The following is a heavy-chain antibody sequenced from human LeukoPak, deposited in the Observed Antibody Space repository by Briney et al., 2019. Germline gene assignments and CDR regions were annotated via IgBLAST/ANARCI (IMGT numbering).Heavy chain of an antibody. J-gene: IGHJ6*02. V-gene: IGHV3-30*18. D-gene: IGHD2-15*01. CDR1: GFTFSNYG. Sequence: GRSLRFSCAASGFTFSNYGMHWVRQAPGKGLEWVAVISYDESDKYYADSVKGRFTISRDNSKNTLYLQMNSLRPEDTAVYYCAKGVVAANNAAYYGMDVWGQGTTVTVSS. CDR2: ISYDESDK. CDR3: AKGVVAANNAAYYGMDV.